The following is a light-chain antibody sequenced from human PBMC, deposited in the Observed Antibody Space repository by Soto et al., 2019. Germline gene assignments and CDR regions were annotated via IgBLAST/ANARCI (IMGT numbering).Light chain of an antibody. CDR2: EDT. CDR1: SSDIGAYDY. J-gene: IGLJ2*01. Sequence: QSALTQPASLSGSPGQSITISCTGTSSDIGAYDYVSWFQQHPGKAPKLMIYEDTRRPSGVSDRFSASKSGNTASLTISGLQAEDEADYYCCSYAGSSTLLFGGGTKLTVL. CDR3: CSYAGSSTLL. V-gene: IGLV2-23*01.